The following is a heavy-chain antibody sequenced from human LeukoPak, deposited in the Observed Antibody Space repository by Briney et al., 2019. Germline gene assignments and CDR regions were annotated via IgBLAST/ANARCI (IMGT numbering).Heavy chain of an antibody. V-gene: IGHV1-18*01. CDR3: ARSSSGLLWFGEPRSDYYYYYMDV. Sequence: ASVKVSCKASGYTFTSYGISWVRQAPGQGLEWMGWISAYNVNTNYAQKLQGRVTMTTDTPTSTAYMELRSLRSDDTAVYYCARSSSGLLWFGEPRSDYYYYYMDVWGKGTTVTISS. CDR2: ISAYNVNT. CDR1: GYTFTSYG. J-gene: IGHJ6*03. D-gene: IGHD3-10*01.